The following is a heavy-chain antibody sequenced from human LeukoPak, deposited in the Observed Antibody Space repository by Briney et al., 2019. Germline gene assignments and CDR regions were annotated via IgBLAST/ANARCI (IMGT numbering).Heavy chain of an antibody. CDR3: ATFGNYEFSYYDSSTAEYFQH. D-gene: IGHD3-22*01. Sequence: PVKVSCKASGGTFSSYAISWVRQAPGQGLEWMGRIIPIFGTANYAQKFQGRVTITTDESTSTAYMELSSLRSEDTAVYYCATFGNYEFSYYDSSTAEYFQHWGQGTLVTVSS. CDR1: GGTFSSYA. V-gene: IGHV1-69*05. J-gene: IGHJ1*01. CDR2: IIPIFGTA.